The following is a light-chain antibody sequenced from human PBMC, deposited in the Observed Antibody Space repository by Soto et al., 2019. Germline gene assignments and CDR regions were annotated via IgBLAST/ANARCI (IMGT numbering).Light chain of an antibody. CDR1: QSVVNNY. J-gene: IGKJ5*01. CDR3: QHYGSTVIT. V-gene: IGKV3-20*01. Sequence: ENFLTQTPDTLSLSPGERATLSCRAGQSVVNNYLAWYQQKPGQAPRLLMYRASTRVTGIADRFSGSGSGTDFTLTISRLEPYDFAVYYGQHYGSTVITFGQGPRLEMK. CDR2: RAS.